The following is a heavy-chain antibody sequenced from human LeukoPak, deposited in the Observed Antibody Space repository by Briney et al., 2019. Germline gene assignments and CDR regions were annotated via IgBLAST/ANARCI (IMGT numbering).Heavy chain of an antibody. Sequence: ASVKVSCKASGYTFTSYDINWVRQATGQGLEWIGWMNPNSGNTGYAQKFQGRVTITRNTSISTAYMELSSLRSEDTAVYYCARRYDFWSGYYYFDYWGQGTLVTVSS. J-gene: IGHJ4*02. V-gene: IGHV1-8*03. CDR2: MNPNSGNT. CDR1: GYTFTSYD. D-gene: IGHD3-3*01. CDR3: ARRYDFWSGYYYFDY.